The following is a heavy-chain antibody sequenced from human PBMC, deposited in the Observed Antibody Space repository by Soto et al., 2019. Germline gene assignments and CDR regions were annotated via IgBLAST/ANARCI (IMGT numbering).Heavy chain of an antibody. CDR2: ISGSGSST. Sequence: GGSLRLSCAASGFTFSSYAMSWVRQAPGKGPEWVSAISGSGSSTYYADSVRGRFTISRDNSKNTLYLQMNSLRAEDTAVYYCTTDENYYDSSGYYYFDYWGQGTLVTVSS. CDR3: TTDENYYDSSGYYYFDY. D-gene: IGHD3-22*01. CDR1: GFTFSSYA. V-gene: IGHV3-23*01. J-gene: IGHJ4*02.